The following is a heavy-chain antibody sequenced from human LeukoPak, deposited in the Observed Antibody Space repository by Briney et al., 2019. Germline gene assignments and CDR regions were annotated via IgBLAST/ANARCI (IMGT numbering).Heavy chain of an antibody. CDR2: IIPIFGTA. D-gene: IGHD3-22*01. V-gene: IGHV1-69*05. J-gene: IGHJ4*02. CDR1: GGTFSSYA. CDR3: ASTDSSGYLFDY. Sequence: SVKVSCKASGGTFSSYAISWVRQAPGQGLEWMGGIIPIFGTANYAQKFQGRVTITTDESTSTAYMELSRLRSDDTAVYYCASTDSSGYLFDYWGQGTLVTVSS.